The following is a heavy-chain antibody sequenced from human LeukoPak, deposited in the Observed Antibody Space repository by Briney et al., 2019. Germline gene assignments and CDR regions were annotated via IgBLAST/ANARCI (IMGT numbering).Heavy chain of an antibody. CDR3: ARGTMLADDAFDI. CDR2: INHSGST. CDR1: GGSFSGYY. D-gene: IGHD3-10*02. Sequence: PSETLSPTCAVYGGSFSGYYWSWIRQPPGKGLEWIGEINHSGSTNYNPSLKSRVTISVDTSKNQFSLKLSSVTAADTAVYYCARGTMLADDAFDIWGQGTMVTVSS. V-gene: IGHV4-34*01. J-gene: IGHJ3*02.